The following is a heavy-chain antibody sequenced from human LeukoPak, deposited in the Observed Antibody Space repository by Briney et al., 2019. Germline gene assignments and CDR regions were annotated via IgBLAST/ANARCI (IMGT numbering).Heavy chain of an antibody. D-gene: IGHD6-19*01. CDR1: GCTLTELS. J-gene: IGHJ5*02. CDR3: ATGHYSSGWNNWFDP. V-gene: IGHV1-24*01. Sequence: ASVKVSCKVSGCTLTELSMHWVRQAPGKGLEWMGGFDPEDGETIYAQKFQGRVTMTEDTSTDTAYMELSSLRSEDTAVYYCATGHYSSGWNNWFDPWGQGTLVTVSS. CDR2: FDPEDGET.